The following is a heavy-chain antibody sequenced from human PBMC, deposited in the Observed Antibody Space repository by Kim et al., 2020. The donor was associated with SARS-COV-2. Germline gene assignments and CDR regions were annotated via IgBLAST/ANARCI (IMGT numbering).Heavy chain of an antibody. V-gene: IGHV3-30*04. Sequence: GGSLRLSCAASGFTFSSYAMNWVRQAPGKGLEWVAVISDDGSNKYYADSVKGRFTISRDNSKNTLYLQMNSLRAEDTAVYYCARDDIIRWGQGTLVTVS. CDR2: ISDDGSNK. D-gene: IGHD2-15*01. CDR1: GFTFSSYA. J-gene: IGHJ4*02. CDR3: ARDDIIR.